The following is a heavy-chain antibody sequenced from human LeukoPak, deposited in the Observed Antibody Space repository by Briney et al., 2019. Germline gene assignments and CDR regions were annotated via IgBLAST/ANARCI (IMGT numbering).Heavy chain of an antibody. J-gene: IGHJ1*01. D-gene: IGHD5-24*01. V-gene: IGHV3-30*18. CDR1: GFTFSSYG. Sequence: GSLRLSCAASGFTFSSYGMHWVRQAPGKGLEWVAVISYDGSNKYYADSVKGRFTISRDNSKNTLYLQMNSLRAEDTAVYYCAKDYAEMATIWAVWGQGTLVTVSS. CDR3: AKDYAEMATIWAV. CDR2: ISYDGSNK.